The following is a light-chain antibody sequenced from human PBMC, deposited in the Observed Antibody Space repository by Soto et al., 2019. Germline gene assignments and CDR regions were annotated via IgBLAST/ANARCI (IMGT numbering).Light chain of an antibody. V-gene: IGKV3-11*01. CDR2: DAS. Sequence: IVLTQSPVTLYLSHGERATLSCRASQSVSTYLAWYQQKPGQAPRLLIYDASNRATGIPARFSGSGSGTGFTLTITRLQPDDFATYYCQQYQSYSKTFGQGTRLEIK. CDR3: QQYQSYSKT. CDR1: QSVSTY. J-gene: IGKJ5*01.